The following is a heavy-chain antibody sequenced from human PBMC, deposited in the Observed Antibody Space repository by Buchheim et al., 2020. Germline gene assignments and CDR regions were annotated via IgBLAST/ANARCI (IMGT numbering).Heavy chain of an antibody. CDR2: INHSGST. CDR1: GGSFSGYY. CDR3: ARLGIQLWLLKGGSYYYGMDV. Sequence: QVQLQQWGAGLLKPSETLSLTCAVYGGSFSGYYWSWIRQPPGKGLEWIGEINHSGSTNYNPSLKSRVTISVDTSKNQFSLKLSSVTAADTAMYYCARLGIQLWLLKGGSYYYGMDVWGQGTT. J-gene: IGHJ6*02. V-gene: IGHV4-34*01. D-gene: IGHD5-18*01.